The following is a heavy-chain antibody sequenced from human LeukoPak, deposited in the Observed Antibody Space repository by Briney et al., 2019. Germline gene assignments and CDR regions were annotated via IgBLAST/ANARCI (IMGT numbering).Heavy chain of an antibody. CDR3: ARSSIAASFDY. D-gene: IGHD6-6*01. CDR2: IYTSGST. V-gene: IGHV4-61*02. Sequence: SQTLSLTCTVSGGSISSGSYYWSWIRQPAGKGLEWIGRIYTSGSTNYNPSLKSRVTISVDTSKNQFSLKLSSVTAADTAVYYCARSSIAASFDYWGQGTLVTVSS. J-gene: IGHJ4*02. CDR1: GGSISSGSYY.